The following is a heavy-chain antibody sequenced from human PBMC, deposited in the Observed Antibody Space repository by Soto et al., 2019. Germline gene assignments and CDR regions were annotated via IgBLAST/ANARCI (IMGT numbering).Heavy chain of an antibody. J-gene: IGHJ6*03. CDR3: ARGDSSSSDYYYYMDV. D-gene: IGHD6-6*01. Sequence: PSETLSLTCAVYGGSFSGYYWSWIRQPPGKGLEWIGEINHSGSTNYNPSLKSRVTISVDTSKNQFSLKLSSVTAADTAVYYCARGDSSSSDYYYYMDVWGKGTTVTVSS. V-gene: IGHV4-34*01. CDR1: GGSFSGYY. CDR2: INHSGST.